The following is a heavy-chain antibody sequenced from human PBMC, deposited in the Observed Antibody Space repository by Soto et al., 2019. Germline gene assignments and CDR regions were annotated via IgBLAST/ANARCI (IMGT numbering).Heavy chain of an antibody. D-gene: IGHD3-22*01. J-gene: IGHJ4*02. CDR2: IYISGST. CDR3: ARYYYDSSGYYFDY. CDR1: GGSISSGGYS. V-gene: IGHV4-61*08. Sequence: SETLSLTCAVSGGSISSGGYSWSWIRQPPGKGLEWIGYIYISGSTNYNPSLKSRVTMSVDTSKNQFSLRLSSVTAADTAVYYCARYYYDSSGYYFDYWGQGTLVTVSS.